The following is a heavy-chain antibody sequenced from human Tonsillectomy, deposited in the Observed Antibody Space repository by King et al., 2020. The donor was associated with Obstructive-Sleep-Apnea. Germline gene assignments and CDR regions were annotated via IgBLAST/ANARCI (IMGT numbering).Heavy chain of an antibody. V-gene: IGHV1-18*01. CDR2: ISAYNGNT. D-gene: IGHD3-9*01. Sequence: VQLVESGAEVKKPGASVKVSCKASGYTFMSYGISWVRQAPGQGPEWMGWISAYNGNTNYAQKLQGRVIMTTDTSTSTAYMEVRSLRSDDTAAYYWAGDHGPPYDILTGYSDAFDIWGQGTMVTVSS. CDR3: AGDHGPPYDILTGYSDAFDI. J-gene: IGHJ3*02. CDR1: GYTFMSYG.